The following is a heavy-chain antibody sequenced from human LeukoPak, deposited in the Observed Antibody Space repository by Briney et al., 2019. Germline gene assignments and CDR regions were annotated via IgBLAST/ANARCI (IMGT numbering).Heavy chain of an antibody. J-gene: IGHJ4*02. CDR3: ARDRSGYSVNFDY. Sequence: SQTLSLTCTVSGGSISSGGYYWSWIRQPPGKGLEWIGEIFHSGMTNYNPSLKSRVIISLDKSKNQFSLNLSSVTAADTAVYFCARDRSGYSVNFDYWGQGTLVTVSS. V-gene: IGHV4-30-2*01. CDR2: IFHSGMT. D-gene: IGHD5-12*01. CDR1: GGSISSGGYY.